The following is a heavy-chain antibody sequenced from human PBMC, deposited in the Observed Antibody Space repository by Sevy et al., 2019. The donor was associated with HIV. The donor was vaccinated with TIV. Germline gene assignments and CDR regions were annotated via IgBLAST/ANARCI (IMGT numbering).Heavy chain of an antibody. CDR1: GGSITSLY. D-gene: IGHD1-26*01. V-gene: IGHV4-59*08. CDR2: LYYNGHI. Sequence: SETLSLTCTVSGGSITSLYWNWIRLPPGKGLEWIASLYYNGHINYNPSLMSRVTLSLDTSKNQFSLRLSSVTAADTAMYYCAGENAWGRGYSWGQGTLVTVSS. CDR3: AGENAWGRGYS. J-gene: IGHJ4*02.